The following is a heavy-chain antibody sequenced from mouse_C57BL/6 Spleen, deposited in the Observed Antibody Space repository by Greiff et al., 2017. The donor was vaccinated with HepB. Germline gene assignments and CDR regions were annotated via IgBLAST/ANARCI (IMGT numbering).Heavy chain of an antibody. V-gene: IGHV1-54*01. CDR3: AREGSSSSFDY. Sequence: VKLMESGAELVRPGTSVKVSCKASGYAFTNYLIEWVKQRPGQGLEWIGVINPGSGGTNYNEKFKGKATLTADKSSSTAYMQLSSLTSEDSAVYFCAREGSSSSFDYWGQGTTLTVSS. J-gene: IGHJ2*01. CDR1: GYAFTNYL. D-gene: IGHD1-1*01. CDR2: INPGSGGT.